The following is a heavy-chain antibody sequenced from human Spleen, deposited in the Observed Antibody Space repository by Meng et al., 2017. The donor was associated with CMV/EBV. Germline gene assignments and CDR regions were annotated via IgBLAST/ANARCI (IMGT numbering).Heavy chain of an antibody. CDR2: ISGSGGST. V-gene: IGHV3-23*01. J-gene: IGHJ3*02. D-gene: IGHD2-15*01. CDR3: ARLLNDAFDI. CDR1: GFTFSSYV. Sequence: GESLKISCAASGFTFSSYVMSWVRQAPGKGLEWVSTISGSGGSTYYADSVKGRFTISRDNSKNTLYLQMNSLRAEDTAVYYCARLLNDAFDIWGQGTMVTVSS.